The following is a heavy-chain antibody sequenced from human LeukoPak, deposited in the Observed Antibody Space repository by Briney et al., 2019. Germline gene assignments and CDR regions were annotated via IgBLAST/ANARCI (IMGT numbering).Heavy chain of an antibody. Sequence: GGSLRLSCAACGFTFSDYYMSWIRQAPGKGLEWVSYISSSGSAIYYADSVKGRFTISRDNAKNSLYLQMNSLRAEDTAVYYCGGPNPLLERPSAMDVWGQGTTVTVSS. CDR1: GFTFSDYY. CDR2: ISSSGSAI. D-gene: IGHD6-25*01. J-gene: IGHJ6*02. CDR3: GGPNPLLERPSAMDV. V-gene: IGHV3-11*01.